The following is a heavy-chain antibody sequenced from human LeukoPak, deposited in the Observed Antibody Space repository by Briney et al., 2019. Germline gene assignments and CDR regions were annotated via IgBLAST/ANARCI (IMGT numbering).Heavy chain of an antibody. J-gene: IGHJ4*02. V-gene: IGHV3-23*01. CDR2: TSGSGGST. CDR3: AKHSGSYSGGLPIDY. Sequence: GGSLRLSCAASGFIFSSYAMSWVRQAPGKGLEWVSATSGSGGSTYYADSVKGRFTISRDNSKNTLYLQMNSLRAEDTAVYYCAKHSGSYSGGLPIDYWGQGTLVTVSS. CDR1: GFIFSSYA. D-gene: IGHD1-26*01.